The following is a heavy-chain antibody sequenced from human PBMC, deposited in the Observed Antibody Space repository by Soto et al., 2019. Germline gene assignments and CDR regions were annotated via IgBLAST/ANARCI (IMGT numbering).Heavy chain of an antibody. D-gene: IGHD4-17*01. CDR1: GFPFWHYG. CDR3: PRDRNGGSFHMDV. CDR2: IWSDGNKE. V-gene: IGHV3-33*01. J-gene: IGHJ6*01. Sequence: QVQLVESGGGVVQPGRSLRLSCVGSGFPFWHYGMHWVRQAPGKGLEWVAVIWSDGNKESYADSVKGRFAISRDNSKDPLYLELNSLRVEATAVYFFPRDRNGGSFHMDVWGQGTTVSVSS.